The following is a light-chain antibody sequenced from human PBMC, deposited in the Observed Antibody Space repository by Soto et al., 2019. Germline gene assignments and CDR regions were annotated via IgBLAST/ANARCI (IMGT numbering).Light chain of an antibody. J-gene: IGKJ4*01. V-gene: IGKV2-24*01. CDR3: IQATQFPLT. CDR1: QSLLHSDGNTY. CDR2: KVS. Sequence: DIVLTQTPLSSPVALGEPSSISCSSSQSLLHSDGNTYLSWLHQRPGQPTRLIIYKVSNRFSGVPETLSGSGTGKDFTMKINRVESEDVGVYYCIQATQFPLTFGGGTKVAIK.